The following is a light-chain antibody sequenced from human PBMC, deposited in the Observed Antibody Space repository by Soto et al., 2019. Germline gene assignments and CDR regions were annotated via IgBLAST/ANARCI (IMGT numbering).Light chain of an antibody. Sequence: QSVVTQPPSASGTPGQRVTISCSGSSPNIGSNTVNWYQQLPGTAPKLLIYNNNQRPSGVPDRFSGSKSGTSASLAISGLQSEDEADYYCAAWDDSLNGWVFGGGTKLTVL. V-gene: IGLV1-44*01. CDR3: AAWDDSLNGWV. CDR1: SPNIGSNT. CDR2: NNN. J-gene: IGLJ3*02.